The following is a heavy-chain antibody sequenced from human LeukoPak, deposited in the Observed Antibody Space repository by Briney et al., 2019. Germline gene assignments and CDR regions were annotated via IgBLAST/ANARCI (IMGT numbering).Heavy chain of an antibody. V-gene: IGHV3-74*01. CDR2: IKSDGST. CDR1: GFAFSSYW. J-gene: IGHJ1*01. D-gene: IGHD3-22*01. CDR3: ARAPSEIGGYYPEYFRR. Sequence: GGSLRLSCAASGFAFSSYWMHWVRQAPGKGLVWVSRIKSDGSTNYADSVKGRFTISRDNAKNTVSLQMNSLRAEDTGVYYCARAPSEIGGYYPEYFRRWGQGTLVTVSS.